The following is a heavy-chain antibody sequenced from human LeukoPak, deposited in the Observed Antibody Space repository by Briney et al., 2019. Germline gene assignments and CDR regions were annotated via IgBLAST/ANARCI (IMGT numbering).Heavy chain of an antibody. CDR3: ARVEAQWVASHWFDP. V-gene: IGHV4-61*02. J-gene: IGHJ5*02. CDR1: GDSINSKSYY. Sequence: SETLSLTCTVSGDSINSKSYYWTWIRQPAGKGLEWIGRIYTTSGSTNYNPSLKSRVLISMDTSKNHISLRLNSVTAADTAVYYCARVEAQWVASHWFDPWGQGARVTVSS. D-gene: IGHD6-19*01. CDR2: IYTTSGST.